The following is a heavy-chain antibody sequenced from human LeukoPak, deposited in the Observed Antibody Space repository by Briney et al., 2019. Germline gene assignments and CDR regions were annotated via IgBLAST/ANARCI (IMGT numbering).Heavy chain of an antibody. CDR3: ARGTWNPALLDS. CDR2: IYSGGRT. J-gene: IGHJ4*02. CDR1: GFNVSNTS. V-gene: IGHV3-53*01. Sequence: GGSLRLSCVVTGFNVSNTSMSWVRQAPGKGLEWVSVIYSGGRTYYADSVKGRFTMSRDNSKDTLYFQMNSLTAEDTAVYFCARGTWNPALLDSWGQGTLVTVSS. D-gene: IGHD1-1*01.